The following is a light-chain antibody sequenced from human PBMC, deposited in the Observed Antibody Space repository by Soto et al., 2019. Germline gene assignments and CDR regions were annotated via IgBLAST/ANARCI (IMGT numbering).Light chain of an antibody. Sequence: QSALAQPSSVSGSPGQSITISCTGTSPDVGGYNYVSWYQHHSGKAPKLLMYEVTNRPSGISDRFSGSKSVNTASLTISGLQAEDESDYYCGSYSSTDTPFVFGTGTNLTVL. J-gene: IGLJ1*01. CDR2: EVT. CDR3: GSYSSTDTPFV. CDR1: SPDVGGYNY. V-gene: IGLV2-14*01.